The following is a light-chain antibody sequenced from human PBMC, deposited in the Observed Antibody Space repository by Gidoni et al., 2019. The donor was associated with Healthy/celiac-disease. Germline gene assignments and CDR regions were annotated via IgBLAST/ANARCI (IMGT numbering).Light chain of an antibody. CDR3: QQYGGSPL. Sequence: EIVLTQSPGTLSLSPGERAALSCRASQSVSSSYLAWYQQKPGQAPRLLIYGASSRATGIPDRFSGSGSGTDFTLTISRLGPEDFTVYYCQQYGGSPLFGGGTKVEIK. J-gene: IGKJ4*01. CDR1: QSVSSSY. CDR2: GAS. V-gene: IGKV3-20*01.